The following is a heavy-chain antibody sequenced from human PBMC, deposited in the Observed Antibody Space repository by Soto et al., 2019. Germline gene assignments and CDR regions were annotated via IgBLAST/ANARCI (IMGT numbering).Heavy chain of an antibody. CDR3: ARETAFYDFWSGSLSFRDYYYMDV. CDR2: IIPILGIA. CDR1: GGTFSSYT. Sequence: QVQLVQSGAEVKKPGSSVKVSCKASGGTFSSYTISWVRQAPGQGLEWMGRIIPILGIANYAQKFQGRVTITADKSTSTAYMELSSLRSEDTAVYYCARETAFYDFWSGSLSFRDYYYMDVWGKGTTVTVSS. D-gene: IGHD3-3*01. V-gene: IGHV1-69*08. J-gene: IGHJ6*03.